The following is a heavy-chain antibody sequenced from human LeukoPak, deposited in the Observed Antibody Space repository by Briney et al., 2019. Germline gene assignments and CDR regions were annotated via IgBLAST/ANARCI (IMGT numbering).Heavy chain of an antibody. CDR3: ARGKARRELANWFDP. CDR2: MNPNSGNT. J-gene: IGHJ5*02. D-gene: IGHD3-10*01. V-gene: IGHV1-8*01. CDR1: GYTFTSYD. Sequence: ASVKVSCKASGYTFTSYDINWVRQATGQGLEWMGWMNPNSGNTGYAQKFQGRVTMTRNTSISTAYMELSILRSEDTAVYYCARGKARRELANWFDPWGQGTLVTVSS.